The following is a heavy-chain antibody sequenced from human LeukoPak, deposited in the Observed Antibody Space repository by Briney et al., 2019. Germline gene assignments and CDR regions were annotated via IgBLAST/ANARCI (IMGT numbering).Heavy chain of an antibody. D-gene: IGHD5-12*01. Sequence: SETLSLTCTVSGGSISSSSYYWGWIRQPPGKGLEWIGSIYYSGSTYYNPSLKSRVTISVDTSKNQFSLKLSSVTAADTAVYYCARHARSGYDQLGWFDPWGQGTLVTVSS. CDR1: GGSISSSSYY. V-gene: IGHV4-39*01. CDR3: ARHARSGYDQLGWFDP. J-gene: IGHJ5*02. CDR2: IYYSGST.